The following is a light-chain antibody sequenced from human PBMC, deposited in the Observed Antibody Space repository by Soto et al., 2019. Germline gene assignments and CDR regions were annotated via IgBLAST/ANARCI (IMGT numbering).Light chain of an antibody. V-gene: IGLV1-44*01. J-gene: IGLJ2*01. CDR2: ATN. CDR3: AAWDGTVTGPL. CDR1: RSNVGRNA. Sequence: QSVLTQPPSASGTPGQTVTLSCSGSRSNVGRNAVSWYQQVPGMAPKLLVFATNKRTSGVPDRFSGSASGASASLAISGRPYEGEGDYYCAAWDGTVTGPLFGGGTKVTVL.